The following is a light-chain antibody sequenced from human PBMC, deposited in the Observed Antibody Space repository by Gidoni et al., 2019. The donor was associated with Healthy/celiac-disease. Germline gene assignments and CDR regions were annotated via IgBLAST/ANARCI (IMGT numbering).Light chain of an antibody. Sequence: EIVLTQSPATLSLFPGERATLSCRASQSVSSYLAWYQQKPGQAPRLLTYDASNRATGIPARFSGSGSRTDFTLTISSLEPEDFAVYYCQQRSNWPRGTFGGGTKVEIK. V-gene: IGKV3-11*01. CDR1: QSVSSY. CDR3: QQRSNWPRGT. CDR2: DAS. J-gene: IGKJ4*01.